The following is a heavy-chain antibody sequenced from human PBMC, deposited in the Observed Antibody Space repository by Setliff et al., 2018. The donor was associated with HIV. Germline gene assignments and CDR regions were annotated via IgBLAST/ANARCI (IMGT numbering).Heavy chain of an antibody. CDR3: AALGYSSTWNH. Sequence: GASVKVSCKTSGYTFTQSHDLHWVRPVPGKGPEWMGWINLFTTKTAYLQKFQGRVTISRDNSKSSLFLQMDSLRAEDTAFYYCAALGYSSTWNHWGQGTLVTVSS. V-gene: IGHV1-8*02. D-gene: IGHD6-13*01. CDR1: GYTFTQSHD. J-gene: IGHJ5*02. CDR2: INLFTTKT.